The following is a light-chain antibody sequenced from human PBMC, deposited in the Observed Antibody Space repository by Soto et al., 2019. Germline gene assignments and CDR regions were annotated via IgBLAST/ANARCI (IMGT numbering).Light chain of an antibody. CDR2: EIN. CDR1: SSNIGAGYE. CDR3: QSYDSSLSGYV. J-gene: IGLJ1*01. V-gene: IGLV1-40*01. Sequence: QSVLTQPPSVSEAPGQRVTISCTGSSSNIGAGYEAHWYQQVPGTAPKLLIYEINNRPSGVPDRFSGSKSGTSASLATTGLQAEDEAEYYCQSYDSSLSGYVFGTGTKLTVL.